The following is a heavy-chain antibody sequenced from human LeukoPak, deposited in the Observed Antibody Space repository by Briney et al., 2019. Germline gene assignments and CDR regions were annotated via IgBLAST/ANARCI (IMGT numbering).Heavy chain of an antibody. Sequence: PGVSLRLSCAASGFTFDDYAMHWVRQAPGQGLEWVSLISGDGGSTYYADSVRGRFTISRDNSKNSLYLQMDSLRTEDTAFYYCAKEIDTLGTNAFDIWAKGQWSPSLQ. V-gene: IGHV3-43*02. CDR2: ISGDGGST. CDR3: AKEIDTLGTNAFDI. CDR1: GFTFDDYA. J-gene: IGHJ3*02. D-gene: IGHD2-15*01.